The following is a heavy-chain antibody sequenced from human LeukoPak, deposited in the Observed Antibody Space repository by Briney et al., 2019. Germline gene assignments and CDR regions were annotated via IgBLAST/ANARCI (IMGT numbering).Heavy chain of an antibody. J-gene: IGHJ4*02. Sequence: PSQTLSLTCTVSGGSISSGGYYWSWIRQPPGKGLEWIGEINHSGSTNYNPSLKSRVTISVDTSKNQFSLKLSSVTAADTAVYYCARAFEFRGFGYSYGKLFDYWGQGTLVTVSS. CDR2: INHSGST. CDR3: ARAFEFRGFGYSYGKLFDY. D-gene: IGHD5-18*01. V-gene: IGHV4-30-2*01. CDR1: GGSISSGGYY.